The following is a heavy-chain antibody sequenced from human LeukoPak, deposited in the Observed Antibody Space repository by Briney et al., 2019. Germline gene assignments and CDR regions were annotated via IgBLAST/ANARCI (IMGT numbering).Heavy chain of an antibody. CDR2: ISAYNGNT. Sequence: ASVKVSCKASGGTFTSYGISWVRQAPGQGLEWMGWISAYNGNTNYAQKLQGRVTMTTDTSTSTAYMELRSLRSDDTAVYYCARFYCSSTSCYPDYFDYWGQGTLVTVSS. J-gene: IGHJ4*02. D-gene: IGHD2-2*01. CDR3: ARFYCSSTSCYPDYFDY. V-gene: IGHV1-18*01. CDR1: GGTFTSYG.